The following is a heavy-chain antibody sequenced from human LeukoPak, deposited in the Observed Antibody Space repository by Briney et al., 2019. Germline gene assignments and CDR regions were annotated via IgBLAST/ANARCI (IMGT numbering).Heavy chain of an antibody. CDR3: ARVPTYEIAAARVGYAFDI. J-gene: IGHJ3*02. CDR1: GASITRYY. CDR2: IYHSGST. D-gene: IGHD6-13*01. Sequence: SETLFLTCTVSGASITRYYWGWIRQPPGKGLEWIGSIYHSGSTYYNPSLKSRVTISVDTSKNQFSLHLRSVTAADTAVYYCARVPTYEIAAARVGYAFDIWGQGTMVTVSS. V-gene: IGHV4-38-2*02.